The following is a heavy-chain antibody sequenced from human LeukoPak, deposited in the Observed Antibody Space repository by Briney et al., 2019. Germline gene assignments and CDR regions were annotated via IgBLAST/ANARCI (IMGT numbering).Heavy chain of an antibody. J-gene: IGHJ6*03. CDR2: INPNSGGT. V-gene: IGHV1-2*02. CDR1: GYTFTGYY. CDR3: ARDASVVVVPAAIYYYYYMDV. Sequence: ASVKVSCKASGYTFTGYYMHWVRQAPGQGLEWMGWINPNSGGTNYAQKFQGRVTKTRDTSISTAYMELSRLRSDDTAVYYCARDASVVVVPAAIYYYYYMDVWGKGTTVTVSS. D-gene: IGHD2-2*01.